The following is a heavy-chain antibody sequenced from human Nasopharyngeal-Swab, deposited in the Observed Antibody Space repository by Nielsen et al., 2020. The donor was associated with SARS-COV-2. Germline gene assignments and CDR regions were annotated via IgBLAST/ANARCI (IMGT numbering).Heavy chain of an antibody. J-gene: IGHJ4*02. V-gene: IGHV3-7*01. CDR1: GFTFSNYW. CDR2: IKEDGSAT. CDR3: ARERARFLEWLLYGTFDY. Sequence: GGSLRLSCADSGFTFSNYWMSWVRQAPGKGLEWVANIKEDGSATYYVDSVKGRFTISRDNAEKSLYLEMNSLRDEDTAVYYCARERARFLEWLLYGTFDYWGQGTLVTVSS. D-gene: IGHD3-3*01.